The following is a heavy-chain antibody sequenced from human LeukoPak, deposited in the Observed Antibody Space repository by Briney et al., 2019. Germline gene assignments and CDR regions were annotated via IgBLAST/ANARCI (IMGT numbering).Heavy chain of an antibody. J-gene: IGHJ5*02. CDR3: AKATGTLGA. CDR1: GFTFSSYA. V-gene: IGHV3-64*01. D-gene: IGHD1-26*01. Sequence: GGSLRLFCAASGFTFSSYAMHWVRQAPGKGLEYVSAITNKGRSTYYANSVQGRFTISRDNSKNTLYLQMGSLRAEDMAVYYCAKATGTLGAWGQGTLVTVSS. CDR2: ITNKGRST.